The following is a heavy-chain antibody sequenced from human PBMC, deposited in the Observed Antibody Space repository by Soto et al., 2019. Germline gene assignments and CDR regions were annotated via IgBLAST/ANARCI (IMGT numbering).Heavy chain of an antibody. Sequence: ASETLSLTCTVSGGSISSYYWSWIRQPPGKGLEWIGYIYYSGSTNYNPSLKSRVTISVDTSKNQFSLKLSSVTAADTAVYYCARAPRYCSSTSCYRDFDYSGQGTLVTVSS. J-gene: IGHJ4*02. CDR2: IYYSGST. CDR3: ARAPRYCSSTSCYRDFDY. CDR1: GGSISSYY. D-gene: IGHD2-2*01. V-gene: IGHV4-59*01.